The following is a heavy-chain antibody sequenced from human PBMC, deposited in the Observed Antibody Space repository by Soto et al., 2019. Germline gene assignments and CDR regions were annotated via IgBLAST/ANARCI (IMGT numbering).Heavy chain of an antibody. D-gene: IGHD4-17*01. Sequence: QVQLVESGGGVVQPGRSLRLSCAASGFTFSSYAMHWVRQAPGKGLEWVAVISYDGSNKYYPDSVKGRFTISRDNSKNTLYLQMNSLRAEDTAVYYCARGTTVVTPEYFQHWGQGTLVTVSS. V-gene: IGHV3-30-3*01. CDR1: GFTFSSYA. CDR2: ISYDGSNK. CDR3: ARGTTVVTPEYFQH. J-gene: IGHJ1*01.